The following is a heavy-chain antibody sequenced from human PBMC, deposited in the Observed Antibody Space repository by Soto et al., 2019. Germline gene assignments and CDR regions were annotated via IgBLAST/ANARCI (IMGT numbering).Heavy chain of an antibody. CDR2: IFRSGST. J-gene: IGHJ4*02. D-gene: IGHD6-19*01. V-gene: IGHV4-4*02. CDR1: RGSVSSNNW. Sequence: SETLSLTCDVSRGSVSSNNWWSWVRQAPGKRLEWIGEIFRSGSTNYNPSLKSRVTISMDKTKNQLSLELRSVTAADTALYYCPRHGWYSQDYWGQGALVTDSS. CDR3: PRHGWYSQDY.